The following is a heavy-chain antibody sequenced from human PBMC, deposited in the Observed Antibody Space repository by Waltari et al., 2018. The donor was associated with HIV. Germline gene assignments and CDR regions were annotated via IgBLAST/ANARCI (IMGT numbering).Heavy chain of an antibody. D-gene: IGHD3-22*01. Sequence: QVQLQESGPRLVKASETLSLTCTVSASSISSNYYWGWIRQPPGKGLQWIGSIYRTGTTYYNPSRKSRVTISADLSKNQFSLKLTSVSAADTAVYYCARDQDYYDSSGYTCYAFDIWGQGTSVTVSS. V-gene: IGHV4-38-2*02. CDR3: ARDQDYYDSSGYTCYAFDI. CDR1: ASSISSNYY. J-gene: IGHJ3*02. CDR2: IYRTGTT.